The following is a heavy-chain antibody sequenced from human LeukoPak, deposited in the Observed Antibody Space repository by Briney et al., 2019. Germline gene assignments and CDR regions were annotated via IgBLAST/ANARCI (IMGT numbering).Heavy chain of an antibody. CDR3: TTDYETASIWFGELLSDY. J-gene: IGHJ4*02. V-gene: IGHV3-15*01. CDR1: GFTFDDYA. CDR2: IKSKTDGGTT. Sequence: PGGSLRLSCAASGFTFDDYAMHWVRQAPGKGLEWVGRIKSKTDGGTTDYAAPVKGRFTISRDDSKNTLYLQMNSLKTEDTAVYYCTTDYETASIWFGELLSDYWGQGTLVTVSS. D-gene: IGHD3-10*01.